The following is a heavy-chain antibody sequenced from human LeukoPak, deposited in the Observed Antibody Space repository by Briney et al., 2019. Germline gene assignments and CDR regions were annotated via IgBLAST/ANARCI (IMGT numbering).Heavy chain of an antibody. CDR3: ARVEISVY. CDR2: ISSSSSTI. CDR1: GFTFSSYS. Sequence: PRGSLRLSCAASGFTFSSYSMNWVRQAPGKGPEWVSYISSSSSTIYYADSVKGRFTISRDNAKNSLYLQMNSLRAEDTAVYYCARVEISVYWGQGTLVTVSS. V-gene: IGHV3-48*01. D-gene: IGHD3-16*02. J-gene: IGHJ4*02.